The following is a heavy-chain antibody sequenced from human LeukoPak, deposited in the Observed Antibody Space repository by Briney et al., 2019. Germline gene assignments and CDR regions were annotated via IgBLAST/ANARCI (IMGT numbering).Heavy chain of an antibody. J-gene: IGHJ4*02. CDR3: ARLKDITIFGVRFEFDY. V-gene: IGHV4-34*01. D-gene: IGHD3-3*01. CDR2: INHSGST. CDR1: GGSFSGYY. Sequence: SETLSLTCAVYGGSFSGYYWSWIRQPPGKGLEWIGEINHSGSTNYNPSLKSRVTISVDTSKNQFSLKLSSVTAADTAVYYCARLKDITIFGVRFEFDYWGQGTLVTVSS.